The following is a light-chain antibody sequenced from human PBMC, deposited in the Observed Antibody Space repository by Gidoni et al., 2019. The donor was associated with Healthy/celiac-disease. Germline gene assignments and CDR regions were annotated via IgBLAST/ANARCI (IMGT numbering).Light chain of an antibody. CDR3: QQYGSSPYT. Sequence: EIGLTQSPGTLSLSPGERATLSCSASQSVSSSYLAWYQQKPGQAPRLLIYGASSRATGIPDRFSGSGSGTDFTLTISRLEPEDFAVYYCQQYGSSPYTFGQGTKLGIK. CDR2: GAS. CDR1: QSVSSSY. V-gene: IGKV3-20*01. J-gene: IGKJ2*01.